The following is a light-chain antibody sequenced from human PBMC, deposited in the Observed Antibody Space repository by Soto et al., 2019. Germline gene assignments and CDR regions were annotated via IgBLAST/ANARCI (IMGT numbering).Light chain of an antibody. CDR1: GSNIGAGYD. J-gene: IGLJ3*02. CDR3: QSYDKDFHWV. CDR2: ENT. V-gene: IGLV1-40*01. Sequence: QSVLTQPPSVSGAPGQRVTISCTGSGSNIGAGYDVHWYQHLPGTAPRLVIYENTKRPSGVPGRFSASKAGASASLAIAGLQEEDEADYYCQSYDKDFHWVFSGGTKLTVL.